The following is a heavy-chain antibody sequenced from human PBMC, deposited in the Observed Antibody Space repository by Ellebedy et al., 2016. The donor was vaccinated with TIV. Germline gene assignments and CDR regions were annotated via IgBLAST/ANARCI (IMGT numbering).Heavy chain of an antibody. CDR3: ARDHCSGGSCYEGY. Sequence: SETLSLTXTVSGGSISSYYWSWIRQPPGKGLEWIGYIYYSGSTNYNPSFKSRVTISVDTSKNQFSLKLSSVTAADTAVYYCARDHCSGGSCYEGYWGQGTLVTVSS. V-gene: IGHV4-59*01. CDR1: GGSISSYY. CDR2: IYYSGST. D-gene: IGHD2-15*01. J-gene: IGHJ4*02.